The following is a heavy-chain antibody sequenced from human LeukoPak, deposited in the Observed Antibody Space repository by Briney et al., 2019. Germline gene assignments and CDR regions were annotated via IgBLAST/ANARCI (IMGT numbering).Heavy chain of an antibody. J-gene: IGHJ4*02. Sequence: PSETLSLTCAVYGGSFSGYYWSWIRQPPGKGLEWIGEINHSGSTNYNPSLKSRVTISVDTSKNQFSLKLSSVTAADTAVYYCARGIRGDTAVGYWGQGTLVTVSS. CDR2: INHSGST. V-gene: IGHV4-34*01. CDR3: ARGIRGDTAVGY. CDR1: GGSFSGYY. D-gene: IGHD5-18*01.